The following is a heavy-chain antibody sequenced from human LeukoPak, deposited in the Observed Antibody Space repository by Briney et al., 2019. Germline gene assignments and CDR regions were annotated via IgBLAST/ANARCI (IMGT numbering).Heavy chain of an antibody. Sequence: GGSLRLSCAASGFTFSSYAMSWVRQAPGKGLEWVSAISGSGGSTYYADSVKGRFTISRDNSKSTLYLQMNTLRAEDTAIYFCAKPHYSSRWPDYGDPFDYWGQGTLVTVSS. J-gene: IGHJ4*02. CDR3: AKPHYSSRWPDYGDPFDY. V-gene: IGHV3-23*01. D-gene: IGHD6-13*01. CDR2: ISGSGGST. CDR1: GFTFSSYA.